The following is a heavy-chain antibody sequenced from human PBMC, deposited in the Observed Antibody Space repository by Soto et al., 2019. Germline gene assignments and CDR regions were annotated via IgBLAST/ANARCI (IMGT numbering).Heavy chain of an antibody. V-gene: IGHV5-51*01. CDR2: IYPGDSDT. J-gene: IGHJ4*02. CDR1: GYTFSTYW. CDR3: ARKFAPEFFDS. Sequence: ISCKGSGYTFSTYWIAWVRQMPGKGLEWMGIIYPGDSDTKYSPAFQGQVTISADKSINTAYLQWTSLEASDTAMYYCARKFAPEFFDSWGQGTLVTVSS. D-gene: IGHD3-10*01.